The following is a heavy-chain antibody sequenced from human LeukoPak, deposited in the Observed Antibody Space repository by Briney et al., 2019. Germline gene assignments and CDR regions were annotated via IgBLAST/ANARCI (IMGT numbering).Heavy chain of an antibody. Sequence: SETLSLTCTVSGGSISSYYWSWIRQPPGKGLEWIGYIYYSGSTNYNPSLKSRVTISVDTSKNQFSLKLSSVTAADTAVYYCARGLMATINYFDYWGQGTLVTVPS. V-gene: IGHV4-59*01. J-gene: IGHJ4*02. CDR3: ARGLMATINYFDY. CDR2: IYYSGST. D-gene: IGHD5-24*01. CDR1: GGSISSYY.